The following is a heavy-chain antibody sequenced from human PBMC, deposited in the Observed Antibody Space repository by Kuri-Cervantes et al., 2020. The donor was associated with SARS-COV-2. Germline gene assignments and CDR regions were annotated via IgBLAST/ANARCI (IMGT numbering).Heavy chain of an antibody. J-gene: IGHJ4*02. CDR3: TTLIDY. V-gene: IGHV3-30*02. CDR2: VQYDGSNK. Sequence: GGSLRLSCAASGFTFSSYGMHWVRQAPGRGLEWVTFVQYDGSNKYYTDSVKGRFTISRDNSKNTLYLQMNSLKTEDTAVYYCTTLIDYWGQGALVTVSS. CDR1: GFTFSSYG.